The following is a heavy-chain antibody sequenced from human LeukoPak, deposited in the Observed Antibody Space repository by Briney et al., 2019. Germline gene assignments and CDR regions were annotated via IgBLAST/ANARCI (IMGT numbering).Heavy chain of an antibody. CDR3: ARDVYPAVVTYFDF. V-gene: IGHV3-7*01. CDR2: IKQDGSEK. Sequence: PGGSLRLSCAASGFTFSSYWMSWVRQAPGKGLEWVANIKQDGSEKYYVDSVKGRFTISRDNAKNSLYLQMNSLRAEDTAVYYGARDVYPAVVTYFDFWGQGTLVTVSS. J-gene: IGHJ4*02. D-gene: IGHD4-23*01. CDR1: GFTFSSYW.